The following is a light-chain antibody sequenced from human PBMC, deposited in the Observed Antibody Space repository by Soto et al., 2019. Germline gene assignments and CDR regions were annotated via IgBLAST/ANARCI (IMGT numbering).Light chain of an antibody. CDR2: DAS. Sequence: EIVMTQSPATLSLSPGERATLSCRASQSVGKYLVWYQQKPGQAPRLLIYDASNRATGIPARFSGSGSGTDFTLTISSLEPADFAVYYCQQYGRSPLTFGGGTKVDIK. V-gene: IGKV3-11*01. J-gene: IGKJ4*01. CDR1: QSVGKY. CDR3: QQYGRSPLT.